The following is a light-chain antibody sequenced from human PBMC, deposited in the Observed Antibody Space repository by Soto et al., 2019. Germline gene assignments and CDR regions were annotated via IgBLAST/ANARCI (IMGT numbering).Light chain of an antibody. J-gene: IGLJ2*01. V-gene: IGLV1-47*01. Sequence: QSVLTQPPSTSGTPGQRVTISCSGSSSNIGSNHVYWYQQFPGMAPKLLMYRSDQRPTVVPDRFSGSKSGTSASLAISGLRSDDEADYYCSARDDSLSGVVFGGGTKLTVL. CDR1: SSNIGSNH. CDR3: SARDDSLSGVV. CDR2: RSD.